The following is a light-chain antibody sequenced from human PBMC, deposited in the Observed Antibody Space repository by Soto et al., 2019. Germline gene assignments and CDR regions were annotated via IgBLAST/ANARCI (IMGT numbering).Light chain of an antibody. V-gene: IGKV3D-15*01. Sequence: EIVLTQSQGTLSSFPGERVTLSCLASQYINTRLAWYQHRPGQAPRLLIYQTSIRAAGIPARFSASGSGTEFTLTISSLQSEDFAVYYCQQYNNWPPGTFGQGTKVDIK. J-gene: IGKJ1*01. CDR2: QTS. CDR1: QYINTR. CDR3: QQYNNWPPGT.